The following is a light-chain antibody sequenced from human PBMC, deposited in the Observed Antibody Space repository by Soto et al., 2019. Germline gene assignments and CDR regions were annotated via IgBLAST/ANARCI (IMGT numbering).Light chain of an antibody. CDR1: QSISSL. Sequence: DIQMPQSPSTLSASVGDRVTITCLASQSISSLLAWYQQKPGKAPKLLIYDASSLESGVPSRFSGSGSGTEFTLTISSLQPDDFATYYCQQYNSYSRTFGQGTKVDTK. CDR3: QQYNSYSRT. CDR2: DAS. V-gene: IGKV1-5*01. J-gene: IGKJ1*01.